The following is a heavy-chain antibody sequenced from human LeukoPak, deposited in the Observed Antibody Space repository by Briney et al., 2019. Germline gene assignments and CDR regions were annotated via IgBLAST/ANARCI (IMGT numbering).Heavy chain of an antibody. CDR3: ARIVSGWPFDY. CDR1: GGSISSSSYY. V-gene: IGHV4-39*01. Sequence: SETLSLTCTVSGGSISSSSYYWGWIRQPPGKGLEWIGSIYYSGSTYYNPSLKSRVTISVDTSKNQFSLKLSSVTAADTAVYYCARIVSGWPFDYWGQGTLVTVSS. D-gene: IGHD6-19*01. CDR2: IYYSGST. J-gene: IGHJ4*02.